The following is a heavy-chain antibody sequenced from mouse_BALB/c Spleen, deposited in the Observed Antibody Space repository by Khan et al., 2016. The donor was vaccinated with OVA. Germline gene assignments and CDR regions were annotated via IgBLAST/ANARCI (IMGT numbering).Heavy chain of an antibody. CDR1: GYSITSGYA. D-gene: IGHD1-1*01. CDR2: ISYSGGT. CDR3: ARGNYYGYYFDY. J-gene: IGHJ2*01. Sequence: EVELVESGPGLVKPSQSLSLTCTVTGYSITSGYAWNWIRQFPGNKLEWMGYISYSGGTSYNPSLKSRISITRDTSKNQFFLQLKSVTTEDTATYYCARGNYYGYYFDYWGQGTPLTVSS. V-gene: IGHV3-2*02.